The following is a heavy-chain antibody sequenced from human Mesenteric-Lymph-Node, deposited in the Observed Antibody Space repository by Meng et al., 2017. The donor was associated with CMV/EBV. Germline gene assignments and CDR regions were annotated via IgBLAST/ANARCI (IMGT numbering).Heavy chain of an antibody. CDR3: ARARRYSSSPRPYYYYYYGMDV. V-gene: IGHV3-48*03. CDR1: GFTFSSYE. CDR2: ISSSGSAI. D-gene: IGHD6-6*01. J-gene: IGHJ6*02. Sequence: GESLKISCAASGFTFSSYEMNWVRQPPGKGLEWVSYISSSGSAIYYADSVKGRFTISRDTGKNSLYLQMNSLRAEDTAVYYCARARRYSSSPRPYYYYYYGMDVWGQGTTVTVSS.